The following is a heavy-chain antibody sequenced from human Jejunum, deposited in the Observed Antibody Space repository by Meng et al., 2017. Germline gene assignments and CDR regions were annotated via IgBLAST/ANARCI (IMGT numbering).Heavy chain of an antibody. CDR2: IYYSGTT. J-gene: IGHJ4*02. V-gene: IGHV4-39*07. Sequence: ESLKISCTVSGASISTNSFYWGWIRQPPGKGLEWIGSIYYSGTTYYYPSLKSRVTISVDKSKNQFSLNLSSVTAADTAVYYCAKEHYSAYDFWGQGTLVTVSS. CDR1: GASISTNSFY. CDR3: AKEHYSAYDF. D-gene: IGHD5-12*01.